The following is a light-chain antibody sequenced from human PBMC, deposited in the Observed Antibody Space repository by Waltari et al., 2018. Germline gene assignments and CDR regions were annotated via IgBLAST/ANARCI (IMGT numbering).Light chain of an antibody. Sequence: SVLTQPPSMSGAPGQRVTISCTGSSSNIGAGHDVHWYQVFPGTAPKLLSYGNNNRPSGVPDRFSGSKSDTSASLAIGGLQAEDEADYYCQSFDIRLSGGVVFGGGTKVTVL. CDR2: GNN. CDR1: SSNIGAGHD. V-gene: IGLV1-40*01. CDR3: QSFDIRLSGGVV. J-gene: IGLJ3*02.